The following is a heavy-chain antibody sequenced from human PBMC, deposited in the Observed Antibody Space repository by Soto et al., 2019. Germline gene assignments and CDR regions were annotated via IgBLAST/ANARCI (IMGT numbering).Heavy chain of an antibody. J-gene: IGHJ4*02. D-gene: IGHD3-16*01. CDR1: GGSIRSYY. V-gene: IGHV4-59*01. CDR2: IYYSGST. Sequence: LEILSLTCTVSGGSIRSYYWSWIRQPPGKGLEWIGYIYYSGSTNYNPSLKSRVTISVDTSKNQFSLKLSSVTAADTAVYYCARRYGGNFDYWGQGTLVTVSS. CDR3: ARRYGGNFDY.